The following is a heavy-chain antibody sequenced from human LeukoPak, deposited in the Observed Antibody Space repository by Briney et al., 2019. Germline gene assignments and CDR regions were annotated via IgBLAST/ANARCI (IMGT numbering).Heavy chain of an antibody. CDR1: GGSISSGDYY. Sequence: PSQTLSLTCTVSGGSISSGDYYWSWIRQPPGKGLEWIGYIYYSGSTYYNPSLKSRATISVDTSKNQFSLKLSSVTAADTAVYYCARLVSGHDAFDIWGQGTMITVSS. CDR2: IYYSGST. CDR3: ARLVSGHDAFDI. J-gene: IGHJ3*02. V-gene: IGHV4-30-4*08.